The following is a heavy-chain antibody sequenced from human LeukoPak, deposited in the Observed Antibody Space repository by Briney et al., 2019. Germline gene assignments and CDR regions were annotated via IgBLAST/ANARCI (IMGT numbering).Heavy chain of an antibody. V-gene: IGHV3-30*18. CDR3: AKDAIGNYYDSSGLD. J-gene: IGHJ4*02. D-gene: IGHD3-22*01. CDR2: ISYDGSNK. Sequence: PGRSLRLSCAASGFTLSSYGMHWVRQAPGKGLEWVAVISYDGSNKYYADSVKGRFTISRDNSKNTLYLQMNSLRAEDTAVYYCAKDAIGNYYDSSGLDWGQGTLVTVSS. CDR1: GFTLSSYG.